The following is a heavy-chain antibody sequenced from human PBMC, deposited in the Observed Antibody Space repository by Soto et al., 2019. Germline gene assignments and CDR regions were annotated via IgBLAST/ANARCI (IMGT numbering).Heavy chain of an antibody. CDR1: GYSFTSYG. Sequence: QVLLVQSGADVKKPGASVKVSCKASGYSFTSYGIIWVRQAPGQGLEWMGWISGYNGNTNYAQKVQGRVTMTTETATSTAYMELRSLRSDDTAVYYCARRTRWNDGGYYNYYMDVWGQGTTVTVSS. CDR2: ISGYNGNT. J-gene: IGHJ6*02. V-gene: IGHV1-18*01. CDR3: ARRTRWNDGGYYNYYMDV. D-gene: IGHD1-1*01.